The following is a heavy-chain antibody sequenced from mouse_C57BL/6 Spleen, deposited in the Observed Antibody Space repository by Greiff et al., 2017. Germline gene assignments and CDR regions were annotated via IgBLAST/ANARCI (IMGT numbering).Heavy chain of an antibody. V-gene: IGHV1-5*01. CDR1: GYTFTSYW. J-gene: IGHJ2*01. Sequence: EVQLQQSGTVLARPGASVKMSCKTSGYTFTSYWMHWVKQRPGQGLEWIGAIYPGNSDTSYNQKFKGKAKLTAVTSASTAYMELSSLANEESAVYSCTRRYYGSSSLDYWGQGTTLTVSS. CDR3: TRRYYGSSSLDY. D-gene: IGHD1-1*01. CDR2: IYPGNSDT.